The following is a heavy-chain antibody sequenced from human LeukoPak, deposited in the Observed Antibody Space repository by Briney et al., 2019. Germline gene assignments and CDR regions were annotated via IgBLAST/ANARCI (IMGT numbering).Heavy chain of an antibody. J-gene: IGHJ4*02. V-gene: IGHV3-23*01. CDR1: GFTFSTYA. Sequence: GGSLRLSCAASGFTFSTYAMSWVRQAPGKGLEWVSAINRSGTSTYYGDSVKGRFTSSRDNSKNTLFLQMNSLRAEDTAVYYCAKHSGEVIVGATVNAWGQGTLVTVSS. D-gene: IGHD1-26*01. CDR3: AKHSGEVIVGATVNA. CDR2: INRSGTST.